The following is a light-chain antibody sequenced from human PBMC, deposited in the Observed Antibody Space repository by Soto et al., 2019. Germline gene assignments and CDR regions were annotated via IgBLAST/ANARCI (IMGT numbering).Light chain of an antibody. V-gene: IGLV1-40*01. CDR2: GNS. J-gene: IGLJ1*01. CDR3: QSYDSSLREV. Sequence: QSVLTQPPSVSGAPGQRVTISCTGSSSNIGAGYDVHWYQQLPGTAPKLLIYGNSNRPSGVPDRFSGSKSGTSASLAITGLQAEDEADYYCQSYDSSLREVFGTGTKVTAL. CDR1: SSNIGAGYD.